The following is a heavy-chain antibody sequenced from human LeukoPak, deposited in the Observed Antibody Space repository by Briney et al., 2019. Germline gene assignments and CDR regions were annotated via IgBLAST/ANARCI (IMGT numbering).Heavy chain of an antibody. V-gene: IGHV3-30-3*01. Sequence: GGSLRLSCAASGFAFGNYAMNWVRQAPGKGLEWVAVISYDGSNKYYADSVKGRFTISRDNFKNTLYLHMNSLRPEDMAVYYCAREDYGAHHFDYWGQGTLVTVSS. D-gene: IGHD4-17*01. CDR3: AREDYGAHHFDY. J-gene: IGHJ4*02. CDR1: GFAFGNYA. CDR2: ISYDGSNK.